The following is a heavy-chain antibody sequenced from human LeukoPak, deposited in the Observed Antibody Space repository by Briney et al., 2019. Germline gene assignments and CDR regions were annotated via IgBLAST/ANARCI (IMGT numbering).Heavy chain of an antibody. CDR2: IQYDGSNK. Sequence: GGSLRLSCAASGFTFSSYGMHWVRQAPGKGLEWVAFIQYDGSNKYYADSVRGRFTISRDNAKNSLYLQMNSLRAEDKALYHCARVYYYGSGSYYTPFDYWGQGTLVTVSS. D-gene: IGHD3-10*01. CDR1: GFTFSSYG. CDR3: ARVYYYGSGSYYTPFDY. J-gene: IGHJ4*02. V-gene: IGHV3-30*02.